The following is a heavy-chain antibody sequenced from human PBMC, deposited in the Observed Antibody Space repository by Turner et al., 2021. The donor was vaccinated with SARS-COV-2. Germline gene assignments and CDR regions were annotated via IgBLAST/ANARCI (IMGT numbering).Heavy chain of an antibody. J-gene: IGHJ4*02. D-gene: IGHD6-25*01. CDR3: ATLGGVAAQNFDY. CDR1: GGTFSTYA. Sequence: QVQLVQSGAEVRKPGSSVRVSCKPSGGTFSTYAIGWVRQAPGQGLEWMGGIIIYLGIANYAQNFKGRVTITADKSTSTAYMALSSLRSEDTALYYCATLGGVAAQNFDYWGQGTLVTVSS. CDR2: IIIYLGIA. V-gene: IGHV1-69*10.